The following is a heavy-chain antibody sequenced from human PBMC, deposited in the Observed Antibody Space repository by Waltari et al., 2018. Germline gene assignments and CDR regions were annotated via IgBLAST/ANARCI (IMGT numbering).Heavy chain of an antibody. CDR3: ARARDEDTAMVYFDH. CDR1: GFTGGSNH. V-gene: IGHV3-66*02. D-gene: IGHD5-18*01. CDR2: IYSAGSS. Sequence: EVQLVESGGGLVHPGGSLRLSCAASGFTGGSNHMSWVRQAPGKGLEWVSLIYSAGSSYYADSVRGRFSISRDNSKNTLHLQMNSLRAEDTAMYYCARARDEDTAMVYFDHWGQGTLISVSS. J-gene: IGHJ4*02.